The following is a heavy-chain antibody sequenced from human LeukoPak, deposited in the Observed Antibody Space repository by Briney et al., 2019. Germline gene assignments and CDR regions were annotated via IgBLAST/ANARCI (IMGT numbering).Heavy chain of an antibody. Sequence: SETLSLTCTVSGGSISSYYWSWIRQPAGKGLEWIGHIYTSGSANYNPALKSRVSMSVDTSKNQFSLRLSSVTAADTAVYYCARGGSSSWYAVKFDYWGQGTLVTVSS. V-gene: IGHV4-4*07. D-gene: IGHD6-13*01. J-gene: IGHJ4*02. CDR3: ARGGSSSWYAVKFDY. CDR2: IYTSGSA. CDR1: GGSISSYY.